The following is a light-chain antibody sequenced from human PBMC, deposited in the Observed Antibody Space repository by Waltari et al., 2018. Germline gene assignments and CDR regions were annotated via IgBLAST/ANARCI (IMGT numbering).Light chain of an antibody. CDR1: QSVSSY. CDR3: QQRSNWPPEIT. V-gene: IGKV3-11*01. J-gene: IGKJ5*01. Sequence: EFVLTQSPATLSFSPGERATLSCRASQSVSSYLAWYQQKPGQAPRLLIYDASNRATGIPARFSGSGSGTDFTLTISSLEPEDFAVYYCQQRSNWPPEITFGQGTRLEIK. CDR2: DAS.